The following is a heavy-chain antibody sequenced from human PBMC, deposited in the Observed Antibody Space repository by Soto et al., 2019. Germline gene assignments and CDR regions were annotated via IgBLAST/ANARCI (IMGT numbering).Heavy chain of an antibody. J-gene: IGHJ3*01. CDR2: IDPTDSFT. D-gene: IGHD2-15*01. CDR3: ARPASGGSRDAFDV. Sequence: GESLKISCKASGYKFTTFWLNWVRQTPGKGLEWLGRIDPTDSFTNYSPPFEGHVTISVDRSISTAYLQWNSLQASDTAIYYCARPASGGSRDAFDVWGQGTTVTVSS. V-gene: IGHV5-10-1*01. CDR1: GYKFTTFW.